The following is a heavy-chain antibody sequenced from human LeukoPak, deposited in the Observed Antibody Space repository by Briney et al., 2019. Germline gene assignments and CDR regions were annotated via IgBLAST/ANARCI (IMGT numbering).Heavy chain of an antibody. CDR3: AREDN. J-gene: IGHJ4*02. CDR1: GFTFSSYA. V-gene: IGHV3-30-3*01. CDR2: ISYDGSNK. Sequence: GGSLRPSCAASGFTFSSYAMHWVRQAPGKGLEWVAVISYDGSNKYYADSVKGRFTISRDNSKNTLYLQMNSLRAEDTAVYYCAREDNWGQGTLVTVSS.